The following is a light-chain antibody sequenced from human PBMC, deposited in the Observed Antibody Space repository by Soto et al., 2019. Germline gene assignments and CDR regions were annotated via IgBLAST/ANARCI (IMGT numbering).Light chain of an antibody. CDR1: SSDVGGYNY. J-gene: IGLJ2*01. Sequence: QSVLTQPPSASGSPGQSVTLSCTGTSSDVGGYNYVSWYQQHPGKAPKLMIYEVSKRPSGVPDRFSGSKSGNTASLTVSGIQAEDEADYYCSSYAGSNNLVFGGGTQLTVL. V-gene: IGLV2-8*01. CDR2: EVS. CDR3: SSYAGSNNLV.